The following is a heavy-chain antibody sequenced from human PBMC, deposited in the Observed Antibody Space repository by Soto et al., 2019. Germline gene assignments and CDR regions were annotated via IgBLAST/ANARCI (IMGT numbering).Heavy chain of an antibody. V-gene: IGHV3-23*01. CDR3: EKRSPYSSGWYSPIFDY. CDR1: GFSFSDYA. J-gene: IGHJ4*02. CDR2: ISESGGST. D-gene: IGHD6-13*01. Sequence: PGESLKISCAASGFSFSDYAMSWVRQAPGKGLEWVSVISESGGSTHYADSVRGRFTVSRDNSKNSLSLRMNSLRDEDTAVYFCEKRSPYSSGWYSPIFDYWGQGALVTVSS.